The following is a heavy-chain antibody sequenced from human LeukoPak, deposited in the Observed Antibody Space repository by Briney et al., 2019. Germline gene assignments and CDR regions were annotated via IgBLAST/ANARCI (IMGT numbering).Heavy chain of an antibody. CDR3: ARKNSDWSFFWDY. V-gene: IGHV3-7*03. CDR1: GFVFSSYW. D-gene: IGHD2-21*01. CDR2: IKNDGSEK. J-gene: IGHJ4*02. Sequence: GGSLRLSCEGSGFVFSSYWMTWVRQAPGKGLEWVADIKNDGSEKHYVDSVKGRFTISRDNDKNSLSLQMKSLRDEDTAIYFCARKNSDWSFFWDYWGQGSLVTVSS.